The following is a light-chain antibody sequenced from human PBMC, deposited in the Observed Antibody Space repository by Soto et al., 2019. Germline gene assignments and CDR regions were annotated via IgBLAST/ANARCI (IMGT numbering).Light chain of an antibody. Sequence: EIVMAQSPATLSVSPGERATLSCRASQGVSSNLAWFQQIPGQAPRLLIYDASTRATGIPARFSGSGSGTEFTLTISSLQSEDFALYYCQQRSNWPPFTFGPGTKVDIK. V-gene: IGKV3-15*01. CDR1: QGVSSN. J-gene: IGKJ3*01. CDR3: QQRSNWPPFT. CDR2: DAS.